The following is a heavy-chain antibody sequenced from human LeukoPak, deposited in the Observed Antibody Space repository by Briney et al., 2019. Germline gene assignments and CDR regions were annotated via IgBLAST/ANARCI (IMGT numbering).Heavy chain of an antibody. D-gene: IGHD5-24*01. V-gene: IGHV3-21*01. CDR3: ARDDGDGVYYYYYMDV. J-gene: IGHJ6*03. CDR1: GFTFSSYS. CDR2: ISSSSSYI. Sequence: PGGSLRLSCAASGFTFSSYSMNWVRQAPGKGLEWVSSISSSSSYIYYADSVKGRSTISRDNAKNSLYLQMNSLRAEDTAVYYCARDDGDGVYYYYYMDVWGKGTTVTVSS.